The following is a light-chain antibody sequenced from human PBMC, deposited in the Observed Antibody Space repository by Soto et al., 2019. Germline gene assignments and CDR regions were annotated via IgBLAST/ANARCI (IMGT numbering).Light chain of an antibody. CDR2: EVS. Sequence: SALTQPASVSRSPGQSITISCTGTNSDVGDYNYVSWYQQHPGKAPKLIIYEVSNRPSGISDRFSASKSGNTASLTISGLQAEDEADYYCSSYTNSNTRVFGTGTKVTVL. V-gene: IGLV2-14*01. CDR1: NSDVGDYNY. J-gene: IGLJ1*01. CDR3: SSYTNSNTRV.